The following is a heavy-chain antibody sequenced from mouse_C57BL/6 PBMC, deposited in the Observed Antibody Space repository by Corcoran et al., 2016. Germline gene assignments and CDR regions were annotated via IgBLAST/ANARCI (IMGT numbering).Heavy chain of an antibody. CDR2: IYPGDGDT. V-gene: IGHV1-80*01. Sequence: QVQLQQSGAELVKPGASVKISCKASGYAFSSYWMNWVKQRPGKGLEWIGQIYPGDGDTNYNGKFKGKATLTADKSSSTAYMQLSSLTSEDSAVYFCARPAPDYDLYAMDYWGQGTSVTVSS. J-gene: IGHJ4*01. CDR1: GYAFSSYW. D-gene: IGHD2-4*01. CDR3: ARPAPDYDLYAMDY.